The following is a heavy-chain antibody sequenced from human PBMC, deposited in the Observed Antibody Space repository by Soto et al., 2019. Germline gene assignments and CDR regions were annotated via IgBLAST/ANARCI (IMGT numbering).Heavy chain of an antibody. CDR1: GFTFSSYA. Sequence: PGGSLRLSCAASGFTFSSYAMSWVRQAPGKGLEWVSVFCGSGGSTYFAYSVKGRFTISRDNSKITLYLQMNSLRAEDTAVYYCAKEGGYCSSTSCYGRVYYWGQGTLVTVSS. J-gene: IGHJ4*02. V-gene: IGHV3-23*01. D-gene: IGHD2-2*03. CDR2: FCGSGGST. CDR3: AKEGGYCSSTSCYGRVYY.